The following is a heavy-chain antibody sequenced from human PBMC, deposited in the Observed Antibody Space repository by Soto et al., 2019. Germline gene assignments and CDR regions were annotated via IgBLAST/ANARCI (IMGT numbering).Heavy chain of an antibody. V-gene: IGHV3-30*18. J-gene: IGHJ4*02. Sequence: QVQLVESGGGVVQPGRSLRLSCAASGFTFSSYGMHWVRQAPGKGLEWVAVISYDGSNKYYADSVKGRFTISRDNSKNTVYLQMNSLRAEDTAVYYCAKDRRDYIWGSYHADYWGQGTLVTVSS. CDR1: GFTFSSYG. CDR3: AKDRRDYIWGSYHADY. D-gene: IGHD3-16*02. CDR2: ISYDGSNK.